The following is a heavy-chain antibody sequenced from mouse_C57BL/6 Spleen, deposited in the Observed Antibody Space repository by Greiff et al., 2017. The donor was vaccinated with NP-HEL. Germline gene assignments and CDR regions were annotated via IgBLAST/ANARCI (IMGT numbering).Heavy chain of an antibody. CDR1: GYTFTDYN. J-gene: IGHJ3*01. D-gene: IGHD1-1*01. CDR2: INPNNGGT. Sequence: EVQLQQSGPELVKPGASVKIPCKASGYTFTDYNMDWVKQSHGQSLEWIGDINPNNGGTIYNQKFKGKATLTVDKSSSTAYMALRSLTSEDTAVYYCALTNYFGSSAWFAYWGQGTLVTVSA. CDR3: ALTNYFGSSAWFAY. V-gene: IGHV1-18*01.